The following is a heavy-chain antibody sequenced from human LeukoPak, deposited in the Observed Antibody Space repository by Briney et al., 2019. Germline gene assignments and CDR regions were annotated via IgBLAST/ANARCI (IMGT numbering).Heavy chain of an antibody. CDR2: IWYDGSNK. J-gene: IGHJ4*02. CDR1: GFTFSSYG. Sequence: GGSLRLSGAASGFTFSSYGMHWVRQAPGKGLEWVAVIWYDGSNKYYADSVTGRFTISRDNSKNTLYLQMNSLRAEDTAVYYCARDSDSSGSDYWGQGTLVTVSS. CDR3: ARDSDSSGSDY. D-gene: IGHD3-22*01. V-gene: IGHV3-33*01.